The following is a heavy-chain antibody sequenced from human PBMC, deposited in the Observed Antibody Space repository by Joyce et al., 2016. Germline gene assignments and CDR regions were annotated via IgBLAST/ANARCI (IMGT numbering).Heavy chain of an antibody. CDR2: ISTSGSTI. CDR1: GFTFSNYE. CDR3: ARALKWLVSFDY. J-gene: IGHJ4*02. V-gene: IGHV3-48*03. Sequence: EVQLLESGGGLLQPGGSLRLSCAASGFTFSNYEMNWVRQAPGKGVEWVSYISTSGSTIYYADSVRGRFTISRDNVKNSLYLQMNSLRAEDTAVYYCARALKWLVSFDYWGQGALVTVSS. D-gene: IGHD6-19*01.